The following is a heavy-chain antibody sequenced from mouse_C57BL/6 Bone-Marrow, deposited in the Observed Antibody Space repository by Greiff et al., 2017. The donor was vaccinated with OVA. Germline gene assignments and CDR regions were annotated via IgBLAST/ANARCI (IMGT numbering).Heavy chain of an antibody. Sequence: VQLQQSGAELVRPGASVTPSCKASGYTFTDYEMHWVKQTPVHGLEWIGAIDPETGGTAYNQKFKGKAILTADKSSSTAYMELRSLTSEDSAVYYCTRKVFDYWGQGTTLTVSS. D-gene: IGHD1-3*01. CDR3: TRKVFDY. CDR2: IDPETGGT. V-gene: IGHV1-15*01. CDR1: GYTFTDYE. J-gene: IGHJ2*01.